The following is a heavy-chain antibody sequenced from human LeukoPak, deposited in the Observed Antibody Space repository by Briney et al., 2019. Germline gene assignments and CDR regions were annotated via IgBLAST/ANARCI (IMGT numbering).Heavy chain of an antibody. D-gene: IGHD6-6*01. J-gene: IGHJ3*02. CDR2: IYPYSGDT. CDR1: GYTFTSYP. CDR3: ARDRNSGSSLDI. Sequence: ASVKVSCKASGYTFTSYPISWVRQAPGQGLEWMGWIYPYSGDTNYAQNFQGRVTMTRDTSISTAYMELSSLKSDDTAVYYCARDRNSGSSLDIWGQGTMLTVSS. V-gene: IGHV1-2*02.